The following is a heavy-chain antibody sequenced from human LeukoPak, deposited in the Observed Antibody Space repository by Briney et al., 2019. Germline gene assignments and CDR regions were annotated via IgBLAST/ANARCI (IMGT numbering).Heavy chain of an antibody. V-gene: IGHV3-7*01. D-gene: IGHD2-15*01. Sequence: GGSLRLSCAASGFTFSSFWMTWVRQAPGKGLEWVATIESDGNERYYVDSLKGRFTISRDNAKNSLYLQMDSLRAEDTAVYYCARAAIYCTGGSCRRYFDHGGQGTLGTVSS. CDR3: ARAAIYCTGGSCRRYFDH. CDR1: GFTFSSFW. CDR2: IESDGNER. J-gene: IGHJ4*02.